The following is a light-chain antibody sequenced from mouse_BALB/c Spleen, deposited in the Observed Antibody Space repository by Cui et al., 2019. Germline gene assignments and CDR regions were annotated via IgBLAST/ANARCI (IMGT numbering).Light chain of an antibody. J-gene: IGKJ5*01. CDR2: LTS. Sequence: QIVLTQSPALMSASPGEKVTMTCSASSSVSYMYWYQQKPRSSPKTWIYLTSNLASGVPARFSGSGSGTSYSLTISSMEAEDAATYYCQQWSSNPPTFGAGTKLELK. CDR3: QQWSSNPPT. CDR1: SSVSY. V-gene: IGKV4-68*01.